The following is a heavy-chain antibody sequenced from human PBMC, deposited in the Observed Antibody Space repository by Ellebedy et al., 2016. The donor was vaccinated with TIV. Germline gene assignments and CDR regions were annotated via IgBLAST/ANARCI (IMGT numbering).Heavy chain of an antibody. Sequence: MPSETLSLTCTVSGGSISSSSYYWGWIRQPPGKGLEWIGSIYYSGSTNYNPSLKSRVTISVDTSTNQFSLKLNSVTAEDTAVYYCARDFGRDNSGYYYKDWYFDLWGRGTLVTVSS. D-gene: IGHD3-22*01. CDR1: GGSISSSSYY. V-gene: IGHV4-39*07. CDR3: ARDFGRDNSGYYYKDWYFDL. CDR2: IYYSGST. J-gene: IGHJ2*01.